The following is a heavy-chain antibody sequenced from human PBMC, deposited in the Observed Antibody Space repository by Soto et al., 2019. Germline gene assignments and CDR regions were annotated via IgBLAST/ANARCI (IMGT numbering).Heavy chain of an antibody. V-gene: IGHV3-11*03. J-gene: IGHJ4*02. CDR2: ISSSSSYT. Sequence: GGSLRLSCAASGFTFSDYYMSWIRQAPGKGLEWVSYISSSSSYTNYADSVKGRFTISRDNAKNSLYLQMNSLRAEDTAVYYCATLYEYSGSDYWGQGTLVTVSS. D-gene: IGHD1-26*01. CDR3: ATLYEYSGSDY. CDR1: GFTFSDYY.